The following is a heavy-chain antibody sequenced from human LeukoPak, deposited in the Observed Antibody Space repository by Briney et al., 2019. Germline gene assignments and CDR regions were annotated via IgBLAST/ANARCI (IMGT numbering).Heavy chain of an antibody. CDR1: GFTFSSYW. V-gene: IGHV3-74*01. J-gene: IGHJ1*01. CDR3: YGANAEH. CDR2: TNTDGSST. D-gene: IGHD4-23*01. Sequence: GGTLRLSCAASGFTFSSYWMHWVRQAPGKGLVWVSGTNTDGSSTSYADSVKGRFTIARDNAKNTLYLQMNSLRAEDTAVYYCYGANAEHWGQGTLVTVSS.